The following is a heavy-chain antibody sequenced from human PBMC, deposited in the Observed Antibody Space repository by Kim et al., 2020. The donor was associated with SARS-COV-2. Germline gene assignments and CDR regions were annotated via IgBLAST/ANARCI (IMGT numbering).Heavy chain of an antibody. Sequence: STIYYADSAKGRFTISRDNAKNSLYLQMNSLRAEDTAVYYCASLIVVVPSFWGQGTLVTVSS. D-gene: IGHD2-2*01. V-gene: IGHV3-48*03. CDR3: ASLIVVVPSF. CDR2: STI. J-gene: IGHJ4*02.